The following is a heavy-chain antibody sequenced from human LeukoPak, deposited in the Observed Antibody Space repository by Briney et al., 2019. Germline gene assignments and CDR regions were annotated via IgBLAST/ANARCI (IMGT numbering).Heavy chain of an antibody. CDR1: GFTFSSYS. V-gene: IGHV3-21*01. J-gene: IGHJ4*02. CDR2: ISSSSSYI. CDR3: AREVREHYDSSGHFDY. Sequence: SGGSLRLSCAASGFTFSSYSMNWVRQAPGKGLEWVSSISSSSSYIYYADSVKGRFTISRDNAKNSLYLQMNSLRAEDTAVYYCAREVREHYDSSGHFDYWGQGTLVTVSS. D-gene: IGHD3-22*01.